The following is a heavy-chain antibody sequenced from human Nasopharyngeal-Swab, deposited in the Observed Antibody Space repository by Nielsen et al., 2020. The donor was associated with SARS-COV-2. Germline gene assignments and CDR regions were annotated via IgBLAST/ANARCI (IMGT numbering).Heavy chain of an antibody. CDR2: IRSKAYGGTT. V-gene: IGHV3-49*03. J-gene: IGHJ4*02. CDR3: TRETPYSSGWYSFDY. D-gene: IGHD6-19*01. CDR1: GFTFGGYA. Sequence: GGSLRLSCTASGFTFGGYAMSWFRQAPGKGLEWVGFIRSKAYGGTTEYAASVKGRFTISRDDSKSIAYLQMNSLKTEDTAVYYCTRETPYSSGWYSFDYWGQGTLVTVSS.